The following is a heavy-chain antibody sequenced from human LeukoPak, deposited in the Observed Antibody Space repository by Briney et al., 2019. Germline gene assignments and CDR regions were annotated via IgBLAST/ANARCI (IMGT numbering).Heavy chain of an antibody. Sequence: SETLSLTCTVSGGSISSGSYYWSWIRQPAGKGLEWIGRIYTSGSTNYNPSLKSRVTMSVDTSKNQFSLKLSSVTAADTAVYYCARDGVVPAAKCWWCYNWFDPWGQGTLVTVSS. CDR3: ARDGVVPAAKCWWCYNWFDP. D-gene: IGHD2-2*01. CDR1: GGSISSGSYY. J-gene: IGHJ5*02. CDR2: IYTSGST. V-gene: IGHV4-61*02.